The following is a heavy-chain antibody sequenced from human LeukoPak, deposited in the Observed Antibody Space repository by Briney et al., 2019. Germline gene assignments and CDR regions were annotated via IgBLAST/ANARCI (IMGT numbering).Heavy chain of an antibody. CDR2: ISNDGSSR. CDR3: VSGTCGGSCYILDY. J-gene: IGHJ4*02. CDR1: EFTFSNYG. V-gene: IGHV3-30*03. Sequence: GGSLRLSCEASEFTFSNYGMHWVHQAPGKGLEWLAVISNDGSSRQYRDSVKGRFTVSRDNSKNTLYLQMNSLRAEDTAVYYCVSGTCGGSCYILDYWGQGTLVTVSS. D-gene: IGHD2-15*01.